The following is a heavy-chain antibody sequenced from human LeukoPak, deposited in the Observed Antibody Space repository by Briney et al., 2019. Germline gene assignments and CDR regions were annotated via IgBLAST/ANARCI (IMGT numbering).Heavy chain of an antibody. CDR1: GFIFSNYW. CDR2: IKQDGSET. D-gene: IGHD3-22*01. V-gene: IGHV3-7*01. J-gene: IGHJ4*02. Sequence: GGSLRLSCAGSGFIFSNYWMNWVRQAPGKGLEWVANIKQDGSETYYVDSVKGRFTISRDNAKNSVYLQMNSLRAEDTAVYYCARSYYDNSGSFGFWSQGTLVTVSP. CDR3: ARSYYDNSGSFGF.